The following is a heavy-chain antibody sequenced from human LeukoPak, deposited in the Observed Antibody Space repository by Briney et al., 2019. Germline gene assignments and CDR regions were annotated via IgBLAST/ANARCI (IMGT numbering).Heavy chain of an antibody. J-gene: IGHJ4*02. D-gene: IGHD6-19*01. CDR1: GFTFRSYA. V-gene: IGHV3-23*01. Sequence: HPGGSLRLSCAASGFTFRSYAMSWVRQAPGKGLEWVSAISGSGGRTYYGDSVKGRFTNSRDNSKNTVYLQMNSLRAEDTAVYYCARERYSSGWFDYWGQGTLVTVSS. CDR3: ARERYSSGWFDY. CDR2: ISGSGGRT.